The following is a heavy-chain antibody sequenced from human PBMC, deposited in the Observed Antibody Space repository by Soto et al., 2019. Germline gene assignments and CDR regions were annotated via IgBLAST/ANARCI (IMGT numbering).Heavy chain of an antibody. CDR3: AKDSIEAAGASPYYFDY. Sequence: GGSLRLSCAASGFTFSTYAMSWVRQAPGKGLEWVSAISSSGGSTYYADSVKGRFSISRDNSKNTLYLQMNSLRAEDTAVYHCAKDSIEAAGASPYYFDYWGQGTLVTVSS. J-gene: IGHJ4*02. D-gene: IGHD6-13*01. CDR1: GFTFSTYA. CDR2: ISSSGGST. V-gene: IGHV3-23*01.